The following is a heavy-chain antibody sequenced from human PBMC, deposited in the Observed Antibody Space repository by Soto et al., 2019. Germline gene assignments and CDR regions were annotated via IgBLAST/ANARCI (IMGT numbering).Heavy chain of an antibody. Sequence: ASVKVSCPASGYTFTSYDINWVRQATGQGLEWMGWMNPNSGNTGYAQKFQGRVTMTRNTSISTAYMELSSLRSEDTAVYYCASSLEDYDSSGRDAFDIWGQGTMVTV. J-gene: IGHJ3*02. CDR2: MNPNSGNT. D-gene: IGHD3-22*01. CDR3: ASSLEDYDSSGRDAFDI. V-gene: IGHV1-8*01. CDR1: GYTFTSYD.